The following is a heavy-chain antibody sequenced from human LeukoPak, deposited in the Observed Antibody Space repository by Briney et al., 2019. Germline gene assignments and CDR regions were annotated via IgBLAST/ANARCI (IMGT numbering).Heavy chain of an antibody. Sequence: GGSLRLSCAASGFTFSSYSMNWVRQAPGKGLEWVSSISSSSSYIYYADSVKGRFTISRDNAKNSLYLQMNSLRAEDTAVYYCARDAIFGVVIIPVNWFDPWGQGTLVTVSS. V-gene: IGHV3-21*01. CDR1: GFTFSSYS. CDR2: ISSSSSYI. J-gene: IGHJ5*02. CDR3: ARDAIFGVVIIPVNWFDP. D-gene: IGHD3-3*01.